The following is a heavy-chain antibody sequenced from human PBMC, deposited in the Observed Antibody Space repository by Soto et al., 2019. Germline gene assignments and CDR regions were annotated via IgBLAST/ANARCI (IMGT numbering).Heavy chain of an antibody. CDR1: GYTFTSYG. CDR3: ARARGYSYGYAWFDP. D-gene: IGHD5-18*01. Sequence: ASVKVSCKASGYTFTSYGISWVRQAPGQGLEWMGWISAYSGNTNYAQKLQGRVTMTTDTSTSTAYMELRSLRSDDTAVYYCARARGYSYGYAWFDPWGQGTLVTVSS. V-gene: IGHV1-18*01. J-gene: IGHJ5*02. CDR2: ISAYSGNT.